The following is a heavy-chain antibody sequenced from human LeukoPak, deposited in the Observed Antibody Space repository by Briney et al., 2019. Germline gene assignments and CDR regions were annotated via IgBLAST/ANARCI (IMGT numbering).Heavy chain of an antibody. CDR3: ARGGHYYDSSGYLFDY. J-gene: IGHJ4*02. CDR2: IYDSGST. Sequence: SETLSLTCTVSGDSISSYYWNWIRQPPGKGLEWIGYIYDSGSTNYNPSLKSRVTISVDTSKNHFSLKLSSVTAADTAVYYCARGGHYYDSSGYLFDYWGQGTLVTVSS. CDR1: GDSISSYY. D-gene: IGHD3-22*01. V-gene: IGHV4-59*12.